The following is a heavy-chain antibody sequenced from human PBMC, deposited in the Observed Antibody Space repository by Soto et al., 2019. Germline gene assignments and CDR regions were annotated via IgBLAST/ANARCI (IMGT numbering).Heavy chain of an antibody. CDR3: ARDGGNYDFWSGYLQNYYYYYMDV. J-gene: IGHJ6*03. Sequence: PGGSLRLSCAASGFTFSTYAMSWVRQAPGKGLEWVSVISGSGGDTYYADSVKGRFTISRDNAKNTLYLQMNSLRAEDTAVYYCARDGGNYDFWSGYLQNYYYYYMDVWGKGTTVTVSS. CDR1: GFTFSTYA. V-gene: IGHV3-23*01. D-gene: IGHD3-3*01. CDR2: ISGSGGDT.